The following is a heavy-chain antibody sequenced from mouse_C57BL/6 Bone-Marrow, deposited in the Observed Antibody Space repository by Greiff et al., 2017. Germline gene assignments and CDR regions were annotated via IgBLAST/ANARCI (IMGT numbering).Heavy chain of an antibody. CDR3: ARYDCCFDY. CDR2: IRNKANGYTT. CDR1: GFTFTDYY. V-gene: IGHV7-3*01. Sequence: EVMLVESGGGLVQPGGSLSLSCAASGFTFTDYYMSWVRQPPGKALEWLGFIRNKANGYTTEYSASVKGRFTISRDNSQSILYLQMNALRAEDSATYYCARYDCCFDYWGQGTTLTVSS. J-gene: IGHJ2*01.